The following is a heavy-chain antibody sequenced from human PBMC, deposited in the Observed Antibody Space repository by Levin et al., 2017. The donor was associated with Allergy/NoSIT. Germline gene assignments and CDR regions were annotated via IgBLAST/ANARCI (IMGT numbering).Heavy chain of an antibody. CDR1: GYTFTSYG. D-gene: IGHD6-19*01. CDR2: ISAYNGNT. J-gene: IGHJ3*02. Sequence: GESLKISCKASGYTFTSYGISWVRQAPGQGLEWIGWISAYNGNTNYAQMPHGSVTMTTDTSASTAYMDLRSLRSDDTAVYYCAGESGSLRWYSSGADAFDIWGQGTMVTVSS. V-gene: IGHV1-18*01. CDR3: AGESGSLRWYSSGADAFDI.